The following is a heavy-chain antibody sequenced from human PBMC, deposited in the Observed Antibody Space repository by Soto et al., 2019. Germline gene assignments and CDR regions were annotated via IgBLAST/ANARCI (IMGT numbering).Heavy chain of an antibody. CDR2: ISSSSSYI. D-gene: IGHD5-12*01. J-gene: IGHJ6*02. V-gene: IGHV3-21*01. CDR1: GFTFSSYS. CDR3: ARAFSRDGYNDYYYYGMDV. Sequence: EVQLVESGGGLVKPGGSLRLSCAASGFTFSSYSMNWVRQAPGKGLEWVSSISSSSSYIYYADSVKGRFTISRDNAKNSLYLQMNSLRDEYTAVYYCARAFSRDGYNDYYYYGMDVWGQGTTVTVSS.